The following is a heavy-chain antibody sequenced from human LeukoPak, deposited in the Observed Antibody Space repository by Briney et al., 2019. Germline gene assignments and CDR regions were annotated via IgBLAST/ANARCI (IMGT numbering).Heavy chain of an antibody. V-gene: IGHV4-39*01. CDR2: IYYSGST. CDR1: GGSFSGYY. Sequence: SETLSLTCAVYGGSFSGYYWGWIRQPPGKGLEWIGSIYYSGSTYYNPSLKSRVTISVDTSKNQFSLKLSSVTAADTAVYYCASQRVLVCSGGSCYSFNYWGQGTLVTVSS. CDR3: ASQRVLVCSGGSCYSFNY. D-gene: IGHD2-15*01. J-gene: IGHJ4*02.